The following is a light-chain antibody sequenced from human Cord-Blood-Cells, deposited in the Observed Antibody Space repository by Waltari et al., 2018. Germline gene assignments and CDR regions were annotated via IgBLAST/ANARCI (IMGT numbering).Light chain of an antibody. V-gene: IGKV1-33*01. Sequence: DIQITQSPPSLSASVGDRVTLTCQASQDISNYLNWYQQKPGKAPKLLIYDASNLETGVLSRFSGSGSGTDFTFTISSLQPEDIATYYCQQYDNLPLTFGGGTKVEIK. J-gene: IGKJ4*01. CDR2: DAS. CDR3: QQYDNLPLT. CDR1: QDISNY.